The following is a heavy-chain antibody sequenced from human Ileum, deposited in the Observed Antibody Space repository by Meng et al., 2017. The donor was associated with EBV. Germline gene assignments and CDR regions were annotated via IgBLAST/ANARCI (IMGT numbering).Heavy chain of an antibody. D-gene: IGHD2-2*01. CDR1: GASISSTNW. CDR3: ANRRPASGPLGDY. Sequence: VQLQESGPGLLKPPATLSLTCAVSGASISSTNWWSWVRQPPGKGLEWIGDIYHSGSTNYNPSLKSRVTISIDASKNQFSLKVTSVTAADTAMYYCANRRPASGPLGDYWGQGTLVTVSS. J-gene: IGHJ4*02. V-gene: IGHV4-4*03. CDR2: IYHSGST.